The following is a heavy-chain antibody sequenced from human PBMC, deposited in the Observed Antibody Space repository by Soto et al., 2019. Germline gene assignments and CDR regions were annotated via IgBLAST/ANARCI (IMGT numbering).Heavy chain of an antibody. V-gene: IGHV6-1*01. CDR2: TFYRSKWYN. D-gene: IGHD1-26*01. Sequence: QVQLQQSGPGLVKPSQTLSLTCAISGDSVSSNSAAWSWIRQSPSRGLEWLGRTFYRSKWYNDYVVSVKGRIPTNPXXSXNQFSLQLNSVTPEDTAVYYCAKEGGTHYYYYAMDVWGQGTTVTVSS. J-gene: IGHJ6*02. CDR1: GDSVSSNSAA. CDR3: AKEGGTHYYYYAMDV.